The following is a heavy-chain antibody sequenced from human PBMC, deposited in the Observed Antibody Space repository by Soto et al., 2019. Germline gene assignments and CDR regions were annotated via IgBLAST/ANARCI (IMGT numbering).Heavy chain of an antibody. Sequence: GESMKISCKGSGYSFTGYWSGWVRQMPGKGLEWMGIIYPGDSDTRYSPSFQGQVTISADKSISTAYLQWSSLKASDTAMYYCARQGAVAGLDYWGQGTLVTVSS. CDR1: GYSFTGYW. D-gene: IGHD6-19*01. J-gene: IGHJ4*02. CDR3: ARQGAVAGLDY. CDR2: IYPGDSDT. V-gene: IGHV5-51*01.